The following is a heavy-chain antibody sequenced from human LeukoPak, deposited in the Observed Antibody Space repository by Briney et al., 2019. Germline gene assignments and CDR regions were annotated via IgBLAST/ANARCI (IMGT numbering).Heavy chain of an antibody. D-gene: IGHD4-17*01. CDR1: GLTFSSYA. CDR3: ARDMYYGDPPDY. CDR2: ISYDGSNK. V-gene: IGHV3-30*04. Sequence: PGESLRLSCAASGLTFSSYAMHWVRQAPGKGLEWVAVISYDGSNKYYADSVKGRFTITRDNSKNTLYLQMNSLRAEDTAVYYCARDMYYGDPPDYWGQGTLVTVSS. J-gene: IGHJ4*02.